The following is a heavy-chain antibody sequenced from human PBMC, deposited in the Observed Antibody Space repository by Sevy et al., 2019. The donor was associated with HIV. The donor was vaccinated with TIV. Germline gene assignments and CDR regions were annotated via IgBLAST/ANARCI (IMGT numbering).Heavy chain of an antibody. Sequence: GGSLRLSCAASGFTFSDYYMSWIRQAPGKGLEWVSYISSSSSYTNYADSVKGRFTISRDNAKNSLYLQMNSLRAEDTAVYYCARGGVVTPFFQERLLRREPNDYWGQGTLVTVSS. CDR2: ISSSSSYT. D-gene: IGHD1-1*01. CDR1: GFTFSDYY. CDR3: ARGGVVTPFFQERLLRREPNDY. J-gene: IGHJ4*02. V-gene: IGHV3-11*06.